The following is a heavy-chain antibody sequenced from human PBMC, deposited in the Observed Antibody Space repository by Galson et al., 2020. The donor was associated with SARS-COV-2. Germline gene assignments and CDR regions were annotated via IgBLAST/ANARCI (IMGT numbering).Heavy chain of an antibody. CDR2: ISTSSSYT. D-gene: IGHD5-18*01. Sequence: NSGGSLRLSCAASGFPFSTYSMNWVRLAPGKGLEWVSSISTSSSYTYYVDSVKGRFSIPRDNPRNSLYLQMNSLRAEDTAVYYCARDEGIRGYSSGRLFYGMDVWGQGTMVTVSS. J-gene: IGHJ6*02. CDR1: GFPFSTYS. V-gene: IGHV3-21*01. CDR3: ARDEGIRGYSSGRLFYGMDV.